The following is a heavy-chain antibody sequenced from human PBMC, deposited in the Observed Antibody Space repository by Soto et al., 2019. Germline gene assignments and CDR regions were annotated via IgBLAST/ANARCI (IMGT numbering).Heavy chain of an antibody. V-gene: IGHV3-33*01. CDR3: ARAREYSGYDWFDY. D-gene: IGHD5-12*01. CDR2: IWYDGSNK. J-gene: IGHJ4*02. CDR1: GFTFSSYG. Sequence: SLRLSCAASGFTFSSYGMHWVRQAPGKGLEWVAVIWYDGSNKYYADSVKGRFTISRDNSKNTLYLQMNSLRAEDTAVYYCARAREYSGYDWFDYWGQGTLLTVSS.